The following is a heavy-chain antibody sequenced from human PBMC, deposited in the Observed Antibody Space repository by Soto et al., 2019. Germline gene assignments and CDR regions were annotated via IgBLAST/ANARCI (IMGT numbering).Heavy chain of an antibody. CDR2: INAGNGNT. D-gene: IGHD6-6*01. V-gene: IGHV1-3*01. CDR3: ASGEGGSSSQRTKYYYYGMDV. J-gene: IGHJ6*02. CDR1: GYTFTSYA. Sequence: ASVKVSCKASGYTFTSYAMHWVRQAPGQRLEWMGWINAGNGNTKYSQKFQGRVTITRDTSASTAYMELSSLRSEDTAVYYCASGEGGSSSQRTKYYYYGMDVWGQGTTVTVSS.